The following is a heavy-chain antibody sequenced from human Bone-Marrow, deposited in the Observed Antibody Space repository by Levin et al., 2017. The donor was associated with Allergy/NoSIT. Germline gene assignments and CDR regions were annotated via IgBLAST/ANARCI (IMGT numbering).Heavy chain of an antibody. J-gene: IGHJ4*02. CDR2: IYYSGST. Sequence: SCSVSGGSIINYYWSWIRQPPGKGLDYLGYIYYSGSTFYNPSLQSRVAISVDTSKNQFSLKLNSVTAADTAVYYCVREADGHVDFWGQGTLVTVSS. CDR3: VREADGHVDF. V-gene: IGHV4-59*01. CDR1: GGSIINYY. D-gene: IGHD6-25*01.